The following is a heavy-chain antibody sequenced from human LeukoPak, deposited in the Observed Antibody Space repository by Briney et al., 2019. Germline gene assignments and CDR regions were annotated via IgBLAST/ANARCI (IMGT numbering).Heavy chain of an antibody. CDR1: GGSVSSGSYY. Sequence: SETLSLTCTVSGGSVSSGSYYWSWIRQPPGKGLEWIVYIYHSGSTNYNPSLKSRVTISLDTSKNQFSLKLNSVTAADTAVYYCARRTRGHYDSSGYYNWFDPWGQGTLVTVSS. D-gene: IGHD3-22*01. J-gene: IGHJ5*02. V-gene: IGHV4-61*01. CDR2: IYHSGST. CDR3: ARRTRGHYDSSGYYNWFDP.